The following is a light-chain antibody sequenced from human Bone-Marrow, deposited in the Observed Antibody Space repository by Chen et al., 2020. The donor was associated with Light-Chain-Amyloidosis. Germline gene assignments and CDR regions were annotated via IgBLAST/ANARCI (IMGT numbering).Light chain of an antibody. CDR1: QSITKF. CDR2: TAS. J-gene: IGKJ4*01. CDR3: QQSDSTPT. Sequence: DIQMTQSPSSLSASVGDRVTITCRASQSITKFLNWYQQKPGKGPKLLIYTASSLQSGVPSRFSGSGSGTDFRLTISSVQPEDLATYYCQQSDSTPTFGGGTKLEIK. V-gene: IGKV1-39*01.